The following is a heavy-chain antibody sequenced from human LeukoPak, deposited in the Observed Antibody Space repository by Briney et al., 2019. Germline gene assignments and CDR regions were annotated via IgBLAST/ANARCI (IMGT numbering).Heavy chain of an antibody. V-gene: IGHV3-48*01. CDR2: IVRTSHVT. Sequence: RPGGSLRLSCAASGFTFSDYSMNWVRQAPGGGPECLSYIVRTSHVTIYADSVMGRFTISRDNAKNSVSLQMDSLRTDDTAVYYCAREDDDWGPNTFDLWGPGTMVTVS. CDR1: GFTFSDYS. D-gene: IGHD7-27*01. J-gene: IGHJ3*01. CDR3: AREDDDWGPNTFDL.